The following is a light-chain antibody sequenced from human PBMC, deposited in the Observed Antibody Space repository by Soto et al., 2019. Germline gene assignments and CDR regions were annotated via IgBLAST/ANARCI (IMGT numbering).Light chain of an antibody. Sequence: QLVLTQPPSVSGAPGQRVTISCTGSSSNIGAGYDVHWYQQLPGTAPKVLIYGNINRPSGVPDRFSGSKSGTSASLAITGLQAEDEADYYCQSYDSSLSGFVVFGGGTKLTVL. J-gene: IGLJ2*01. CDR1: SSNIGAGYD. CDR3: QSYDSSLSGFVV. V-gene: IGLV1-40*01. CDR2: GNI.